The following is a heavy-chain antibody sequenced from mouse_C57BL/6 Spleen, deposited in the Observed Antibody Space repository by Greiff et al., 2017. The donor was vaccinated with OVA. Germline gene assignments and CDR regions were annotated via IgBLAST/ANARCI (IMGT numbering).Heavy chain of an antibody. J-gene: IGHJ2*01. CDR1: GYTFTSYW. CDR3: AIITTVVAEVFDY. CDR2: IHPSDSDT. V-gene: IGHV1-74*01. Sequence: VQLQQPGAELVKPGASVKVSCKASGYTFTSYWMHRVKQRPGQGLEWIGRIHPSDSDTNYNQKFKGKATLTVDKSSSTAYMQLSSLTSEDSAVYYCAIITTVVAEVFDYWGQGTTLTVSS. D-gene: IGHD1-1*01.